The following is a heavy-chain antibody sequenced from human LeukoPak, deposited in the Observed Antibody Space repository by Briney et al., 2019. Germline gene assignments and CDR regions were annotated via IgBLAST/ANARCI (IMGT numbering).Heavy chain of an antibody. J-gene: IGHJ4*02. CDR2: INSDGSST. CDR3: ARSQPRRDGYNGFDY. V-gene: IGHV3-74*01. Sequence: GGSLRLSCAASGFTFSSYWMHWVRQAPGKGLVWVSRINSDGSSTSYADSVKGRFTISRDNAKNTLYLQMNSLRVEDTAVYYCARSQPRRDGYNGFDYWGQGTLVTVSS. CDR1: GFTFSSYW. D-gene: IGHD5-24*01.